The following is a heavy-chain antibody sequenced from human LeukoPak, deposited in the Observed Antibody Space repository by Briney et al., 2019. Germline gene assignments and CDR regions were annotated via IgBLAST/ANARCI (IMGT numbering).Heavy chain of an antibody. D-gene: IGHD6-13*01. V-gene: IGHV3-23*01. J-gene: IGHJ4*02. CDR1: GFTFSTYA. CDR3: AKVTSIAAAGT. Sequence: GGSLRLYCAASGFTFSTYAMSWVRQALGKGLEWVSAISGSGGSTYYADSVKGRFTISRDNSKNTLYLQMNSLRAEDTAVYYCAKVTSIAAAGTWGQGTLVTVSS. CDR2: ISGSGGST.